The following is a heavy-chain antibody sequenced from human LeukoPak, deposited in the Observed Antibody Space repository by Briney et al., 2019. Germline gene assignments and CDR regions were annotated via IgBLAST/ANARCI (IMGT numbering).Heavy chain of an antibody. Sequence: ASVKVSCKASGYTFTSYGISWVRQAPGQGLEWMGWISAYNGNTNYAQKLQGRVTMTTDTSTSTAYMELRSLRSDDTAVYYCARFRSAIYYYGMDVWGQGTTVTVSS. CDR1: GYTFTSYG. J-gene: IGHJ6*02. CDR3: ARFRSAIYYYGMDV. CDR2: ISAYNGNT. V-gene: IGHV1-18*01.